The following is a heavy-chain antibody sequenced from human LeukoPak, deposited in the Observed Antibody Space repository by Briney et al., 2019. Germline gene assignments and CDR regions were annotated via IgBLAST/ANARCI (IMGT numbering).Heavy chain of an antibody. CDR2: IYPGDSDT. V-gene: IGHV5-51*01. J-gene: IGHJ3*02. CDR1: GYSLTNYW. CDR3: ARDSDLYASSPDAFDI. Sequence: GESLKISCKGSGYSLTNYWIGWVRQMPGKGLEWMGIIYPGDSDTRYSPSFQGQVTISADRSISTAYLQWSSLKASHTAMCYCARDSDLYASSPDAFDIWGEGTMVTVSS. D-gene: IGHD2/OR15-2a*01.